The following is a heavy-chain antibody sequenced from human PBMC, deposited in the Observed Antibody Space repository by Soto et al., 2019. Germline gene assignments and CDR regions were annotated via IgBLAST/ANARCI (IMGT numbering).Heavy chain of an antibody. CDR1: GLTFSGSG. CDR3: TGSHRGYDSDYYYDMGV. J-gene: IGHJ6*02. Sequence: EGQLVESGGGLVQPGGSLKLSCAASGLTFSGSGIHWVRQASGKGLEWVGRIRSKPKSYATAYAASVKGRFIISRDDSENTAYLQMNSLKTEDTAVYYCTGSHRGYDSDYYYDMGVWGQGTTVTVSS. CDR2: IRSKPKSYAT. D-gene: IGHD5-12*01. V-gene: IGHV3-73*02.